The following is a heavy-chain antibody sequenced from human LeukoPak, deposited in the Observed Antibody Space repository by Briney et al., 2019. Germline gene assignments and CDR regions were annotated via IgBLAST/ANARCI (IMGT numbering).Heavy chain of an antibody. CDR2: ISYDGSHK. CDR1: GFTFSSYT. V-gene: IGHV3-30-3*01. D-gene: IGHD6-6*01. CDR3: TRRQYSSSSEVDGMDV. Sequence: GGSLRLSCAVSGFTFSSYTFYWVRQAPGKGLEWLAVISYDGSHKYYADSVKGRFTISRDNSKNTLYLQMNSLRVDDTAVYHCTRRQYSSSSEVDGMDVWGQGTTVIVSS. J-gene: IGHJ6*02.